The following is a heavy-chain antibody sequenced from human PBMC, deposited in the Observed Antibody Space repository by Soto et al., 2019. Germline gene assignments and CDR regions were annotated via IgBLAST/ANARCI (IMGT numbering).Heavy chain of an antibody. CDR2: IYYSGST. Sequence: SETLSLTCTVSGDSISSYYWSWIRQPPGKGLEWIGYIYYSGSTNYNPSLKSRVTISVDTSKNQFSLKLSSVTAADTAVYYCARHLNYDFWSGYYLSDAFDIWGQGTMVTVSS. CDR3: ARHLNYDFWSGYYLSDAFDI. J-gene: IGHJ3*02. V-gene: IGHV4-59*08. CDR1: GDSISSYY. D-gene: IGHD3-3*01.